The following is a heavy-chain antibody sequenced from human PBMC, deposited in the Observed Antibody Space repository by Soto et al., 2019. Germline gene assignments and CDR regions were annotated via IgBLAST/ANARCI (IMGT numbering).Heavy chain of an antibody. CDR2: INPSGSST. J-gene: IGHJ5*01. V-gene: IGHV1-46*01. CDR3: ARDVGDSGSHWFDS. CDR1: GYIFSNYY. Sequence: GASVKVSCKAPGYIFSNYYIHWVRQAPGQGLEWMGIINPSGSSTRYAQNFQGRVTMTRDTSSNTVYMELSSLRFEDTAVYYCARDVGDSGSHWFDSWGQGSLVTVSS. D-gene: IGHD1-26*01.